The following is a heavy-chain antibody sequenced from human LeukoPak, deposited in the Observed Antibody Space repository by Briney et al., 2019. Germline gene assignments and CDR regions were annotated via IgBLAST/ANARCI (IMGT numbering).Heavy chain of an antibody. V-gene: IGHV4-39*01. D-gene: IGHD3-3*01. CDR1: GGSISSSSHY. CDR3: ARHSSLGSGYYY. J-gene: IGHJ4*02. Sequence: SETLSLTCSVSGGSISSSSHYWGWIRQPPGKGLEWLGSIYYSGSTYFNPSLKSRVTISVDTSKNQFSLKLSSVSAADTAVYYCARHSSLGSGYYYWGQGILVTVSS. CDR2: IYYSGST.